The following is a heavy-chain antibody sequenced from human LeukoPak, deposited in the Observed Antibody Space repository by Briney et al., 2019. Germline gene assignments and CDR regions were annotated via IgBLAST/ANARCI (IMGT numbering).Heavy chain of an antibody. D-gene: IGHD6-13*01. J-gene: IGHJ4*02. CDR3: ARGGKQTQRRYGSSWYFKGYFDY. CDR2: ISSNGGST. V-gene: IGHV3-64*01. CDR1: GCTFSSYA. Sequence: PGGSLRLSCAASGCTFSSYAMHWVRQAPGKGLEYVSAISSNGGSTYYANSVKGRFTISRDNSKNTLYLQMGSLRAEDMAVYYCARGGKQTQRRYGSSWYFKGYFDYWGQGTLVTVSS.